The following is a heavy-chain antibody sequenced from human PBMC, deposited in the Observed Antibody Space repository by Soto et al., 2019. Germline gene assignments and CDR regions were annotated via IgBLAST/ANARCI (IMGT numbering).Heavy chain of an antibody. Sequence: SETLSLTCTVSGGSITSGGFHWYWIRQHPGKGLEWIGYTYYSGTAYYNPSLKSRVTISRDNAKNSLYLQMNSLRAEDTAVYYCAREHTGYYGMDVWGQGTTVTVSS. V-gene: IGHV4-31*03. CDR2: TYYSGTA. CDR3: AREHTGYYGMDV. J-gene: IGHJ6*02. CDR1: GGSITSGGFH.